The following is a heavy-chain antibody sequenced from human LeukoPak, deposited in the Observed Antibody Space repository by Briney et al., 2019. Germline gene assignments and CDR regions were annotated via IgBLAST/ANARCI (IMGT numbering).Heavy chain of an antibody. Sequence: GGSLRLSCAASGSTFTTYAMHWVRQAPGKGLEWVSVVSYDGNNKYYADSVKGRFTISRDISKNTVYLQMNSLRPEDTAVYYCARDPPRAVPGVPDLDTDFWGQGTLVIVSS. J-gene: IGHJ4*02. D-gene: IGHD6-19*01. V-gene: IGHV3-30-3*01. CDR1: GSTFTTYA. CDR2: VSYDGNNK. CDR3: ARDPPRAVPGVPDLDTDF.